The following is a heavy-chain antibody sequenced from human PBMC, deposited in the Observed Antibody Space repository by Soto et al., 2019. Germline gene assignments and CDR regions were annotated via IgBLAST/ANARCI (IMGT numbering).Heavy chain of an antibody. CDR1: GGSISSGDYY. J-gene: IGHJ6*02. D-gene: IGHD1-1*01. CDR2: IYYSGST. CDR3: ARDRTERAYYYYYGMDV. V-gene: IGHV4-30-4*01. Sequence: SETLSLTCTVSGGSISSGDYYWSWIRQPPGKGLEWIGYIYYSGSTYYNPSLKSRVTISVDTSKNQFSLKLSSVTAADTAVYYCARDRTERAYYYYYGMDVWGQGTTVTVSS.